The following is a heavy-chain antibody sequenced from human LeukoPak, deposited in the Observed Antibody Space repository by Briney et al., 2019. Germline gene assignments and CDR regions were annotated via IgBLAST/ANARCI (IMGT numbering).Heavy chain of an antibody. Sequence: GTSLRLSCTASGLTISGDAMHWVRQAPGKGLQWVADISFDGTNKNYADSVKGRFTISRDNSKNTLFLQMNSLTTDDTALFYCARETHDALDLWGPGTLVTVSS. CDR1: GLTISGDA. CDR2: ISFDGTNK. J-gene: IGHJ3*01. CDR3: ARETHDALDL. V-gene: IGHV3-30*04.